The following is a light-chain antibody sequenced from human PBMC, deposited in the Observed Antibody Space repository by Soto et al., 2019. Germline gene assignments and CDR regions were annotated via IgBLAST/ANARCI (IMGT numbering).Light chain of an antibody. J-gene: IGLJ1*01. Sequence: QSALTQPPSASGSPGQSVTISCTGTKNDIGVYDFVSWYQHHPRKAPRLIIYEVVQRPSGVPDRFSGSKSGNTASLTVSGLQAADEADYFCKSYAGSNTYVFGSGTQLTVL. CDR1: KNDIGVYDF. V-gene: IGLV2-8*01. CDR3: KSYAGSNTYV. CDR2: EVV.